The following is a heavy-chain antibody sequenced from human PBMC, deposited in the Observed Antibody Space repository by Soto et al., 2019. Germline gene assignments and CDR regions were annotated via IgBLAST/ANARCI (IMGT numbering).Heavy chain of an antibody. CDR2: IMPIFGTG. D-gene: IGHD2-15*01. Sequence: ASVKVSCKASGGTFSSYAISWVRQAPGQGLEWMGGIMPIFGTGNYAQKFQGRVTINADKSTSTAYMELSSLTSEDTAVYYCARSRYCSGGSCYNFDSWGQGTLVTVSS. CDR1: GGTFSSYA. J-gene: IGHJ4*02. CDR3: ARSRYCSGGSCYNFDS. V-gene: IGHV1-69*06.